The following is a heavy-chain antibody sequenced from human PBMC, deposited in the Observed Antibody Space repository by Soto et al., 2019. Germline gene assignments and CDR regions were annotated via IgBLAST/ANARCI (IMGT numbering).Heavy chain of an antibody. CDR3: ARAGYYYDSSGYYRIYDY. D-gene: IGHD3-22*01. Sequence: GGPLRLSCAASGFTFSSYDMHWVRQATGKGLEWVSAIGTAGDTYYPGSVKGRFTISRENAKNSLYLQMNSLRAGDTAVYYCARAGYYYDSSGYYRIYDYWGQGTLVTVSS. V-gene: IGHV3-13*04. CDR2: IGTAGDT. J-gene: IGHJ4*02. CDR1: GFTFSSYD.